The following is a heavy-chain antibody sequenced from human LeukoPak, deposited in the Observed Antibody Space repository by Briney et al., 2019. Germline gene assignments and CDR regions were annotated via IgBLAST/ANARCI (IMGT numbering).Heavy chain of an antibody. CDR2: IHYSGST. V-gene: IGHV4-59*01. Sequence: PSETLSLTCTVSGGSISSYYWSWIRQPPGKGLEWIGYIHYSGSTNHNPSLKSRVTISVDTSKNQFSLKLSSVTAADTAVYYCARGYSGYDVYWGQGTLVTVSS. CDR1: GGSISSYY. J-gene: IGHJ4*02. CDR3: ARGYSGYDVY. D-gene: IGHD5-12*01.